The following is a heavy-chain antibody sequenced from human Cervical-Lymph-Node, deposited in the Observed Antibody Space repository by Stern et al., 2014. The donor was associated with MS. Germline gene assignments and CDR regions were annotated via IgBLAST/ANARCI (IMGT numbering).Heavy chain of an antibody. Sequence: QLVQSGAEVKKPGASVKVTCKTSENTFTGYYIHWVRQAHGQGLEWMGWINPNSGATNYAQRFQDRVSLTSDTSNSLAYMELDRLASGDTAVYYCARISLESGIDYWGQGSLVTVSS. V-gene: IGHV1-2*02. CDR1: ENTFTGYY. J-gene: IGHJ4*02. CDR2: INPNSGAT. D-gene: IGHD1-1*01. CDR3: ARISLESGIDY.